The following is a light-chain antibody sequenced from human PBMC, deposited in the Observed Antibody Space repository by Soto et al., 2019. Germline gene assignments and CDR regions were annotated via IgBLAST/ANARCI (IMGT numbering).Light chain of an antibody. CDR2: VAS. J-gene: IGKJ2*01. Sequence: IQMTQSPSSLSASVGDTVTVTCRASQGIRNYLNWFQQKPGKAPKRLISVASTLQSGVPSRFSGSGSGTEFTLTINSLQPEDSATYYCLQQNTYPYPFGQGTKLEIK. CDR3: LQQNTYPYP. V-gene: IGKV1-17*01. CDR1: QGIRNY.